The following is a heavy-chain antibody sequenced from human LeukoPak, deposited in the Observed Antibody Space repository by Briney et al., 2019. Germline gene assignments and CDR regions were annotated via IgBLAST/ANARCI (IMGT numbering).Heavy chain of an antibody. D-gene: IGHD6-13*01. CDR1: GFTVRDNY. Sequence: PGGSLRLSCAASGFTVRDNYMNWVRHAPGKGLEWVSLIYSDGTTDYADSVRGRFTISRDNFENTLYLQMNSLRVEDTAIYYCARDPPAVASNTYGWGQGTLVTVSS. V-gene: IGHV3-66*01. J-gene: IGHJ4*02. CDR2: IYSDGTT. CDR3: ARDPPAVASNTYG.